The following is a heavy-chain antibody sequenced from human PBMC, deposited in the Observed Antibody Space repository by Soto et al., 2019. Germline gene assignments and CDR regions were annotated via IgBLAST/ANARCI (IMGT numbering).Heavy chain of an antibody. Sequence: QITLKESGPTLVRPTQTLTLTCAFSGFSLSTSGVGVGWIRQPPGKALEWLAVIYWDDSKHYSPSLRSRLTIPNDTSKNQVVLTMTNMDPMDTGTHYCAHKGPEDWPLDYWGQGTLVTVSS. J-gene: IGHJ4*02. CDR3: AHKGPEDWPLDY. V-gene: IGHV2-5*02. CDR1: GFSLSTSGVG. D-gene: IGHD3-9*01. CDR2: IYWDDSK.